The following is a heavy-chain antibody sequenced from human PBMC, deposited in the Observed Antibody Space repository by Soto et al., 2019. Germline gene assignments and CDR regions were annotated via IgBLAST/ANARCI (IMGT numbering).Heavy chain of an antibody. CDR2: ILHDGSNK. J-gene: IGHJ4*02. CDR1: GFTFNTYY. D-gene: IGHD4-17*01. CDR3: ARPDYADYGDS. V-gene: IGHV3-30-3*01. Sequence: PGGSLRLSCAASGFTFNTYYMHWVRQAPGKGLEWVALILHDGSNKFYADSVKGRFTISRDNSKDTMYLQMNSLRVEDTAVYYCARPDYADYGDSWGQGTPVTVSS.